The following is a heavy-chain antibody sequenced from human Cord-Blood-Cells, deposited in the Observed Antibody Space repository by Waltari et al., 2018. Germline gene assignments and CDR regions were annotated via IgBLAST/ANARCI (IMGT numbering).Heavy chain of an antibody. CDR2: IYYSGRT. D-gene: IGHD3-22*01. Sequence: QVQLQESGPGLVKPSETLSLTCTVSGGSISSHYWSWIRQPPGQGLEWIGYIYYSGRTTSTPCRRRRVTISVDTSKIQFSLKLSSVTAADTAVYYCARGSSYYYDSSGYYYFDYWGQGTLVTVSS. V-gene: IGHV4-59*11. CDR1: GGSISSHY. J-gene: IGHJ4*02. CDR3: ARGSSYYYDSSGYYYFDY.